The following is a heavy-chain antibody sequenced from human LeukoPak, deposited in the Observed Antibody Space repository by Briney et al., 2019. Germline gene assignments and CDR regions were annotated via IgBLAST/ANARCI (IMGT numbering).Heavy chain of an antibody. CDR1: GFTFSSYW. V-gene: IGHV3-7*01. J-gene: IGHJ5*02. CDR2: IKQDGSEK. CDR3: ARRGGNYATNWFDP. D-gene: IGHD1-7*01. Sequence: GGSLRLSCAASGFTFSSYWMSWVRQAPGKGLEWVANIKQDGSEKYYVDSVKGRFTISRDNAKNSLYLQMNSLRAEDTAVYYCARRGGNYATNWFDPWGQGTLVTVSS.